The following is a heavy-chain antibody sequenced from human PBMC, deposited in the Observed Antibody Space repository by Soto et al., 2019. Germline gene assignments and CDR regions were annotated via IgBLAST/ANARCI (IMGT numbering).Heavy chain of an antibody. CDR3: IRDYIGLGIDY. D-gene: IGHD1-26*01. Sequence: EVQLVESGGGAVQPGRSLRLSCAASGFTFSNYWMHWVRQAPGRGLVWVSNIDSDGSTTTYGDSVVSRFTVSRDNAKNPQNLQMNSLGAEDTAVYYCIRDYIGLGIDYWGLGTLVTVSS. CDR2: IDSDGSTT. V-gene: IGHV3-74*01. J-gene: IGHJ4*02. CDR1: GFTFSNYW.